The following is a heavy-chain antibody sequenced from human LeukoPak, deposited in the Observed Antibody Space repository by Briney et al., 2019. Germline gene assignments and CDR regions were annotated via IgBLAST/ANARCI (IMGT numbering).Heavy chain of an antibody. CDR2: IYPGDSDT. Sequence: GESLKISCKGSGYRITSYWIGWVRQMPGKGLEWMEIIYPGDSDTRYSPSLQRQVPISADKSISTAYLQWSSLKASDTAMCYCAKYRDHYNSDGMDVWGQGTTVTVSS. CDR3: AKYRDHYNSDGMDV. CDR1: GYRITSYW. D-gene: IGHD1-14*01. V-gene: IGHV5-51*01. J-gene: IGHJ6*02.